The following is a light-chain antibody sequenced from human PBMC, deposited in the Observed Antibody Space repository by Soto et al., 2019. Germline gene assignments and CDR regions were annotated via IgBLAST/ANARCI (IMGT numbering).Light chain of an antibody. CDR2: GNI. CDR1: SSNIGAGYD. CDR3: QSNDNGLSGSDV. Sequence: QSVLTQPPSVSGAPGQRVTISCIGSSSNIGAGYDVHWYQQLPGTAPKLLISGNINRPSGVPVRFSGSKSGTSASLAITGLQPEDEADYYCQSNDNGLSGSDVFGTGTKVTVL. V-gene: IGLV1-40*01. J-gene: IGLJ1*01.